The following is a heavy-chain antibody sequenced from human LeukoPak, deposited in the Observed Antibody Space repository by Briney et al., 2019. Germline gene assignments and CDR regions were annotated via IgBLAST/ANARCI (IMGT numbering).Heavy chain of an antibody. CDR3: ARGGTMIVAPL. CDR1: GGSISSGDYY. J-gene: IGHJ4*02. V-gene: IGHV4-61*08. D-gene: IGHD3-22*01. CDR2: IYYSEST. Sequence: SQTLSLTCTVSGGSISSGDYYWSWIRQPPGKGLEWIGYIYYSESTNYNPSLKSRVTISVDTSKNQFSLKLSSVTAADTAVYYCARGGTMIVAPLWGQGTLVTVSS.